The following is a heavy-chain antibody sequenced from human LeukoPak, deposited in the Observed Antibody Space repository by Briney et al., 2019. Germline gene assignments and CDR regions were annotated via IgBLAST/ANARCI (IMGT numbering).Heavy chain of an antibody. V-gene: IGHV4-59*08. CDR1: GGSISDSY. J-gene: IGHJ3*02. CDR3: ARPLSISGYYYDAFDI. Sequence: TSETLSLTCTVSGGSISDSYWSWIRQPPGKGLEWIGKIHDSGITNYNPSLKSRVTISVDTSKNQFSLKLSSVTAADTAVYYCARPLSISGYYYDAFDIWGQGTMVTVSS. D-gene: IGHD3-22*01. CDR2: IHDSGIT.